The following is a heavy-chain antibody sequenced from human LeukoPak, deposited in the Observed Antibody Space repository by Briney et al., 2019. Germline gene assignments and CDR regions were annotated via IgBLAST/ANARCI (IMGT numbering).Heavy chain of an antibody. CDR3: ARRGYYGSGSYPYNWFDP. V-gene: IGHV5-51*01. D-gene: IGHD3-10*01. J-gene: IGHJ5*02. CDR1: GYSFTSYW. CDR2: IYPGDSDT. Sequence: GESLKISCKGSGYSFTSYWIGWVRQMPGKGLEWMGIIYPGDSDTRYSPSFQGQVTISADKSISTAYLQWSSLKASDTAMYYCARRGYYGSGSYPYNWFDPWGQGTLVTVSS.